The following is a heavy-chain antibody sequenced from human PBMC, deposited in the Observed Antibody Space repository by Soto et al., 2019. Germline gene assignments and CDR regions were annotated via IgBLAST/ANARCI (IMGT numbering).Heavy chain of an antibody. CDR2: IYSGGST. Sequence: GGSLRLSCAASGFTVSSNYMSWVRQAPGKGLEWVSVIYSGGSTYYADSVKGRFTISRDNSKNTLYLQMNSLRAEDTAVYYCARTGFLEWLLLLDYYYGMDVWGQGTTVTVSS. CDR1: GFTVSSNY. D-gene: IGHD3-3*01. CDR3: ARTGFLEWLLLLDYYYGMDV. V-gene: IGHV3-53*01. J-gene: IGHJ6*02.